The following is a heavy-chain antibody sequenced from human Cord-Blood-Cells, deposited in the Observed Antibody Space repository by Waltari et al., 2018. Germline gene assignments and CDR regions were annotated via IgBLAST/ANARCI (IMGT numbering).Heavy chain of an antibody. CDR3: ATWAAAGTAFDI. CDR1: GYTLTELS. D-gene: IGHD6-13*01. J-gene: IGHJ3*02. Sequence: QVQLVQSGAEVKKPGASVKVSCKVSGYTLTELSMHWVRQAPGKGLEWMGGCDPEDGETIYAQKFQGRVTMTEETSTDTAYMELSSLRSEDTAVYYCATWAAAGTAFDIWGQGTMVTVSS. V-gene: IGHV1-24*01. CDR2: CDPEDGET.